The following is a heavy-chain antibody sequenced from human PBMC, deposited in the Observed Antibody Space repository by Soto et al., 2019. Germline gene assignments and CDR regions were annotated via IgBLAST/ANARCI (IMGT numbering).Heavy chain of an antibody. CDR2: INAGNGNT. CDR3: ARGGGGPLDWFDP. CDR1: GYTFTSYA. V-gene: IGHV1-3*05. D-gene: IGHD3-10*01. Sequence: QVQLVQSGAEEKKPGASVKVSCKASGYTFTSYAMHWARQAPGQRLEWMGWINAGNGNTKYSQKFQGRVTITRDTSASTAYMELSSLRSEDTAVYYCARGGGGPLDWFDPWGQGTLVTVSS. J-gene: IGHJ5*02.